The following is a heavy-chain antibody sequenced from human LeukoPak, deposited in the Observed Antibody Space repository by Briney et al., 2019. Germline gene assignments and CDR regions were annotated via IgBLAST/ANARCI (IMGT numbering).Heavy chain of an antibody. CDR1: GFTFSSYW. V-gene: IGHV3-7*01. J-gene: IGHJ6*03. CDR2: IKQDGSEK. Sequence: GGSLRLSCAASGFTFSSYWMSWVRQAPGKGLEWVANIKQDGSEKYYVDSVKGRFTISRDNAKNSLYLQMNSLRAEDTAVYYCARVPLDFWSGYSYYYYYMDVWGKGTTVIVSS. D-gene: IGHD3-3*01. CDR3: ARVPLDFWSGYSYYYYYMDV.